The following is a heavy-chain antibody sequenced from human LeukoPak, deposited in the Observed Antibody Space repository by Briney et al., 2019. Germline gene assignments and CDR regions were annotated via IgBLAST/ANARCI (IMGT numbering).Heavy chain of an antibody. CDR2: IYYVGNT. CDR1: GASISMSSYF. CDR3: ARHIGYYYGSGSYSPDAFDI. Sequence: SETLSLTCTVSGASISMSSYFWGWIRQPPGKGLEWIGTIYYVGNTYYNPSLKSRFTVSVDTSKDQFFLKLSSMTAADTAVYYCARHIGYYYGSGSYSPDAFDIWGQGTMVTVSS. J-gene: IGHJ3*02. D-gene: IGHD3-10*01. V-gene: IGHV4-39*01.